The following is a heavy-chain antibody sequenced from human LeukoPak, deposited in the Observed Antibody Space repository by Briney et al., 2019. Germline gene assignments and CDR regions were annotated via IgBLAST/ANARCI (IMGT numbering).Heavy chain of an antibody. V-gene: IGHV1-18*01. Sequence: ASVKVSCKASGYTFTSYGISWVRQAPGQGLEWMGWISAYNGNTNYAQKLQGRVTMTTDTSTSTAYMELRSVRSDDTAVYYCAREAGELPLFDFDYWGQGTLVTVSS. D-gene: IGHD1-26*01. CDR3: AREAGELPLFDFDY. J-gene: IGHJ4*02. CDR2: ISAYNGNT. CDR1: GYTFTSYG.